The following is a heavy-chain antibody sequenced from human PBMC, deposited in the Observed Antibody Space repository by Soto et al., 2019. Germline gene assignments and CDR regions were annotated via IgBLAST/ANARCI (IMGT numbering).Heavy chain of an antibody. CDR2: IYYSGST. J-gene: IGHJ6*02. D-gene: IGHD4-17*01. CDR3: ARQTTVTTDDYYYGMDV. Sequence: PSETLSLTCTVSGGSISSGDYYWSWIRQPPGKGLEWIGYIYYSGSTYYNPSLKSRVTISVDTSKNQFSLKLSSVTAADTAVYYCARQTTVTTDDYYYGMDVWGQGTTVTVSS. V-gene: IGHV4-30-4*01. CDR1: GGSISSGDYY.